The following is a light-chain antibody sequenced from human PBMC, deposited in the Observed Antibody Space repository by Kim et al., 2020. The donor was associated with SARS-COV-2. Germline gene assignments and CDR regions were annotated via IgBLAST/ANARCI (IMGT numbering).Light chain of an antibody. CDR3: AAWEESLNGRV. V-gene: IGLV1-44*01. CDR1: RSTIGSNT. Sequence: GQRATISGSGRRSTIGSNTVNWYQKLPGTTPKHPSYSNTERPSGVPDRFSGSKSGTSASLAISGLQSEDEADYYCAAWEESLNGRVFGGGTQLTVL. CDR2: SNT. J-gene: IGLJ3*02.